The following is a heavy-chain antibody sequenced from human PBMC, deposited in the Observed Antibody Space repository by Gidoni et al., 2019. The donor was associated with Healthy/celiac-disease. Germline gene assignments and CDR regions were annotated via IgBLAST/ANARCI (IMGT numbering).Heavy chain of an antibody. CDR3: TRVSRLEPNSGGNVAFDI. D-gene: IGHD2-15*01. CDR1: GFTFGDYA. J-gene: IGHJ3*02. V-gene: IGHV3-49*05. CDR2: IRSKAYGGTT. Sequence: EVQLVESGGGLVKPGRSLRLSCTASGFTFGDYAMSWFRQAPGKGLEWVGFIRSKAYGGTTEYAASVKGRFTISRDDSKSIAYLQMNSLKTEDTAVYYCTRVSRLEPNSGGNVAFDIWGQGTMVTVSS.